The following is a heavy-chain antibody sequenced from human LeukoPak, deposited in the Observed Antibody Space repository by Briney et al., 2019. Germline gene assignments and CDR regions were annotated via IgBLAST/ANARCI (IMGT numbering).Heavy chain of an antibody. Sequence: SETLSLTCTVSGGSISSSSYYWGWIRQPPGKGLEWIGSIYYSGSTNYNPSLKSRVTISVDTSKNQFSLKLSSVTAADTAVYYCARLVVVPAAMPWFDPWGQGTLVTVSS. V-gene: IGHV4-39*07. D-gene: IGHD2-2*01. CDR2: IYYSGST. J-gene: IGHJ5*02. CDR3: ARLVVVPAAMPWFDP. CDR1: GGSISSSSYY.